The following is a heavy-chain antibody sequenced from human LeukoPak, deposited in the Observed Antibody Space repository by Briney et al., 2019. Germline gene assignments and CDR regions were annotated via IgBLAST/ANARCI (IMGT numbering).Heavy chain of an antibody. D-gene: IGHD3-10*01. Sequence: SVKVSCKASGGTFSSYAISWVRQAPGQGLEWMGGIIPIFGTANYAQKLQGRVTITADESTSTAYMELSSLRSEDTAVYYCARGSRTRGTMVRGVGYGMDVWGQGTTVTVSS. CDR1: GGTFSSYA. CDR2: IIPIFGTA. CDR3: ARGSRTRGTMVRGVGYGMDV. V-gene: IGHV1-69*13. J-gene: IGHJ6*02.